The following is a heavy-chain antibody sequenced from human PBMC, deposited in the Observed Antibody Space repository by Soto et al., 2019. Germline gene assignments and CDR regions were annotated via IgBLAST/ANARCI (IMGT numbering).Heavy chain of an antibody. CDR1: GFTFSSYW. CDR2: IKQDGSEK. D-gene: IGHD6-19*01. V-gene: IGHV3-7*03. Sequence: GGSLRLSCADSGFTFSSYWMSWVRQAPGKGLEWVANIKQDGSEKYYVDSVKGRFSITRDNAKNSLYLQMNSLRAEDTTVYYCARDSSVVYFAFDIWGQGTMVTVSS. J-gene: IGHJ3*02. CDR3: ARDSSVVYFAFDI.